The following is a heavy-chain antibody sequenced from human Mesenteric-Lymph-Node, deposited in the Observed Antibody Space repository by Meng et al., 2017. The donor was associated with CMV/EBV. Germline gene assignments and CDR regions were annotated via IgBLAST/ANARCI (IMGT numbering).Heavy chain of an antibody. J-gene: IGHJ4*02. V-gene: IGHV3-23*03. Sequence: GESLKISCAASGFTFSSYAMSWVRQAPGKGLEWVSVIYSGGSSTYYADSVKGRFTISRDNSKNTLYLQMNSLRAEDTAVYYCAKCSPNHVLRFLEWLLQFDYWGQGTLVTVSS. CDR3: AKCSPNHVLRFLEWLLQFDY. D-gene: IGHD3-3*01. CDR2: IYSGGSST. CDR1: GFTFSSYA.